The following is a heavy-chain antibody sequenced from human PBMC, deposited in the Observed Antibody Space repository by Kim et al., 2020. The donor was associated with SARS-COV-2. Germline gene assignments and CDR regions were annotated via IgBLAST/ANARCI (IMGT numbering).Heavy chain of an antibody. V-gene: IGHV7-4-1*02. CDR3: ARAYYDSSGYYYVDVGLFDY. J-gene: IGHJ4*02. CDR1: GYTFTSYA. Sequence: ASVKVSCKASGYTFTSYAMNWVRQAPGQGLEWMGWINTNTGNPTYAQGFTGRFVFSLDTSVSTAYLQISSLKAEDTAVYYCARAYYDSSGYYYVDVGLFDYWGQGTLVTVSS. D-gene: IGHD3-22*01. CDR2: INTNTGNP.